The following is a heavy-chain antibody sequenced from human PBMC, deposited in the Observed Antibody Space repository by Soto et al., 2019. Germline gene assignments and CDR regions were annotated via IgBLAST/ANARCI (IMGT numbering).Heavy chain of an antibody. V-gene: IGHV3-23*01. CDR1: GVTCTDYA. J-gene: IGHJ4*02. CDR2: ISGIGGST. Sequence: XTALKLYCAAFGVTCTDYALSWVRQAPGKGLEWVATISGIGGSTYLADSVKGRLSISRDNSKNTVSLLMNSLRAEDTAVYFCARGSSGYISSWYYFDYWGRGTLVTVS. CDR3: ARGSSGYISSWYYFDY. D-gene: IGHD6-13*01.